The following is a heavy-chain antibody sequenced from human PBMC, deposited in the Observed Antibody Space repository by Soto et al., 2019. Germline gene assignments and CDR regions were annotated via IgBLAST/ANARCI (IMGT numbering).Heavy chain of an antibody. CDR3: ARRGSGSYYDY. CDR2: ISGSGDST. CDR1: GFTFSSYA. Sequence: EVQLLESGGGLVQPGGSLRLSCAASGFTFSSYAMSWVRQAPGKGLEWVSVISGSGDSTYYADSVKGRFTISRDNSKNTLYLQMNSLRAEDTAVYYCARRGSGSYYDYWGQGTLVTVCS. J-gene: IGHJ4*02. V-gene: IGHV3-23*01. D-gene: IGHD1-26*01.